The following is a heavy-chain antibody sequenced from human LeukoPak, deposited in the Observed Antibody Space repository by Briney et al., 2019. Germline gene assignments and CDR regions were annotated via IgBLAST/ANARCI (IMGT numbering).Heavy chain of an antibody. Sequence: GGSLRLSCAASGFTFSSYWMHWVRQAPGKGLVWVSRINSDGSSTTYADSVKGRFTISRDNAKNTLYLQMNSLRAEDTAVYYCARGYDSSGYYGYWGQGTLVTVSS. CDR3: ARGYDSSGYYGY. V-gene: IGHV3-74*01. D-gene: IGHD3-22*01. CDR2: INSDGSST. CDR1: GFTFSSYW. J-gene: IGHJ4*02.